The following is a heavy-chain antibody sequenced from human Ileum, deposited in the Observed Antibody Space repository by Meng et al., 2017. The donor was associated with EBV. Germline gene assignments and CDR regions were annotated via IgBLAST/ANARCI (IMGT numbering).Heavy chain of an antibody. CDR3: VRDGRSINLLDY. Sequence: VQLVQHGAELETPWASLKVSCKAAGYSFNKFAINWVRQAPGQGLEWVGWINTKTGDPRYAQGFTGRFVFSLDTSVSTAYLQISSLKPEDTAVYYCVRDGRSINLLDYWGQGTLVTVSS. CDR1: GYSFNKFA. CDR2: INTKTGDP. V-gene: IGHV7-4-1*02. J-gene: IGHJ4*02. D-gene: IGHD2-15*01.